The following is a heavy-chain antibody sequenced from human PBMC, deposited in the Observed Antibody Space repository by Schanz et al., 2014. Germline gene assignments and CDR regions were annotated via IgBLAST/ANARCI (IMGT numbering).Heavy chain of an antibody. Sequence: EVQLLESGGGLVQPGGSLRLSCAASGFTFSTHAMSWVRQAPGMGLEWVSAISGRDGSTYYADSVRGRFTISRDNSKNTLYLQMNSLRAEDTAVYYCANNWNLDYWGQGTLVTVSS. CDR1: GFTFSTHA. CDR2: ISGRDGST. J-gene: IGHJ4*02. CDR3: ANNWNLDY. D-gene: IGHD1-20*01. V-gene: IGHV3-23*01.